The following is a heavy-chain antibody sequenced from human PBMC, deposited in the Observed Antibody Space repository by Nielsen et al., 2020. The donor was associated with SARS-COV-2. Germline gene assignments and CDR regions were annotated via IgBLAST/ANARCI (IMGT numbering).Heavy chain of an antibody. CDR1: GFTFDDYG. CDR2: INWNGGST. V-gene: IGHV3-20*01. J-gene: IGHJ4*02. CDR3: ARGEIAAAGSHFDY. Sequence: GGSLRLSCAASGFTFDDYGMSWVRQAPGKGLEWVSGINWNGGSTGYADSVKGRFTISRDNAKNSLYLQMNSLRAEDTALYHCARGEIAAAGSHFDYWGQGTLVTVSS. D-gene: IGHD6-13*01.